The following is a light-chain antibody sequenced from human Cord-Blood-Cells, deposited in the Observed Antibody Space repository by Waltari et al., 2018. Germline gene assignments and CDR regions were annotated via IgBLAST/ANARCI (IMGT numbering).Light chain of an antibody. CDR2: SES. CDR3: LQHNSYPET. J-gene: IGKJ1*01. Sequence: DIHMTPSPSSLSASVGARVTLTSRESQGSRNDLGWYKQKPGKAPKRLIYSESSVQSGVPSRVSDRGYRTEFTLTISSLQPEDFATYYCLQHNSYPETFGQGTKVEIK. V-gene: IGKV1-17*01. CDR1: QGSRND.